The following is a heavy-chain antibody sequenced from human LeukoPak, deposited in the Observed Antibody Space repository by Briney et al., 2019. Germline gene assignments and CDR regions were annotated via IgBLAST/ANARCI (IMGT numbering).Heavy chain of an antibody. CDR3: ARADSTAWFDH. J-gene: IGHJ5*02. D-gene: IGHD2-2*01. CDR1: GFTFSDYY. Sequence: GGSLRLSCAASGFTFSDYYTIWIRQAPGKGLEWVSYISSSGGYTNHADSVKGRFTISRDNAKNSLYLQMNSLRAEDTAVYYCARADSTAWFDHWGQGTLVTVSS. CDR2: ISSSGGYT. V-gene: IGHV3-11*05.